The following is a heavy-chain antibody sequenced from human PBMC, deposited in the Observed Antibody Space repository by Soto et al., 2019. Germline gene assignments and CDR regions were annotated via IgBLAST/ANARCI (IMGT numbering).Heavy chain of an antibody. D-gene: IGHD3-10*01. J-gene: IGHJ6*02. V-gene: IGHV1-69*06. CDR1: VGSFSSYA. Sequence: HVQLVQSGAAVKKPGSSVKVSFKASVGSFSSYAISWVRQAPGQGLEWMVGIVHLFGTANYAQKLQARVTITADKSKSTVYMQMSNLRAEDTAVYYCARDLATPGTRYYYYGMDVWGQGTTVTVSS. CDR3: ARDLATPGTRYYYYGMDV. CDR2: IVHLFGTA.